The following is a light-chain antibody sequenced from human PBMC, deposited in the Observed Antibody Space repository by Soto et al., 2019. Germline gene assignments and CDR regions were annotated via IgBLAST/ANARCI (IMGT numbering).Light chain of an antibody. CDR1: QSVSNY. Sequence: EIVLTQSPATLSLSPGERATLSCRASQSVSNYLAWYQQKPGQAPRLLIYDASNRATGIPARFSGSGSGTDFTLTISSLEPEDFEVYYCQQRSNWPRFTFGQGTKVEIK. V-gene: IGKV3-11*01. CDR2: DAS. CDR3: QQRSNWPRFT. J-gene: IGKJ2*01.